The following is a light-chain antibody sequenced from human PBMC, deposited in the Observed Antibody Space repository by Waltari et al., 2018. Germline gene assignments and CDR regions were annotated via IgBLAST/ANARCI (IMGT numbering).Light chain of an antibody. V-gene: IGLV3-19*01. J-gene: IGLJ2*01. CDR2: DKN. CDR1: SLRSYY. Sequence: TQDPAVSVALGQTVSLTCQGDSLRSYYASWYQQRPGQAPLLVMYDKNSRPSGGPDRFSASSSDNTASLTITGGQAEDEAYYYCHSRDASGVGGAFGGGTKLTVL. CDR3: HSRDASGVGGA.